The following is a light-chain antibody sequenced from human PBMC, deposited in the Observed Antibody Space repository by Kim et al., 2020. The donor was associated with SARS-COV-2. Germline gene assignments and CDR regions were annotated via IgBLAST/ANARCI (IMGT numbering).Light chain of an antibody. Sequence: NFMLTQPHSVSESPGKTVTISCTRSSGSIASNYVQWYQQRPGSSPTTVIYEDNQRPSGVPDRFSGSIDSSSNSASLTIFGLKTEDEADYYCQSYDSSLLVFGRGTELTFL. CDR3: QSYDSSLLV. J-gene: IGLJ3*02. V-gene: IGLV6-57*01. CDR1: SGSIASNY. CDR2: EDN.